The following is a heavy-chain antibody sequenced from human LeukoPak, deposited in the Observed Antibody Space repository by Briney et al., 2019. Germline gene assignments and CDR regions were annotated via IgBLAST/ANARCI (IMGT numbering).Heavy chain of an antibody. D-gene: IGHD3-10*01. V-gene: IGHV1-46*01. CDR3: ARGQDGSGSYYRGAIDY. J-gene: IGHJ4*02. CDR2: INPSGGST. CDR1: GYTFTSYY. Sequence: ASVKVSCKASGYTFTSYYMHWVRQAPGQGLEWMGIINPSGGSTSYAQKFQGRVTMTRDMSTSTVYMELSSLRSEDTAVYYCARGQDGSGSYYRGAIDYWGQGTLVTVSS.